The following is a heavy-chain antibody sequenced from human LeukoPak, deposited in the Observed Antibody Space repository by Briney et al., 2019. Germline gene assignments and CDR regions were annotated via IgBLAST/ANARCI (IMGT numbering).Heavy chain of an antibody. J-gene: IGHJ5*02. V-gene: IGHV1-18*01. CDR1: GYTFTSYG. D-gene: IGHD5-18*01. CDR3: ARVAAMVPYNWFDP. CDR2: ISAYNGNT. Sequence: ASVKVSCKASGYTFTSYGISWVRQAPGQGLEWMGWISAYNGNTNYAQKLQGRVTMTTDTSTSTAYMELSSLRSEDTAVYYCARVAAMVPYNWFDPWGQGTLVTVSS.